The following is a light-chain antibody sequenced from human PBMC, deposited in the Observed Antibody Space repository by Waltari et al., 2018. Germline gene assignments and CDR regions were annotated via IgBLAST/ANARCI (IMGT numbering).Light chain of an antibody. CDR3: QRYDNLPIFA. J-gene: IGKJ3*01. CDR1: QVITNY. V-gene: IGKV1-33*01. CDR2: DAS. Sequence: DIQLTQSPSSLSASVGDRVTITCLASQVITNYLNWYQHRPGKAPKLLIHDASKLETGVPSRFSGSQSGTVFTLIISNLQPEDVATYYCQRYDNLPIFAFGPGTKVEI.